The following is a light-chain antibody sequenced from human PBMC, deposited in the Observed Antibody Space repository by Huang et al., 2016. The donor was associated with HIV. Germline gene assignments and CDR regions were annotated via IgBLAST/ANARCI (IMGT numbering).Light chain of an antibody. Sequence: DIHLTQSPSTLSAAVGDRLTTTCRPSQNISSWLAWYQQKPGKAPKLLIYKISSLESGVPSRFSGSGSGTKFTLTINSLQPDDIGTYYCQYGETFGQGSKVEVK. CDR2: KIS. J-gene: IGKJ1*01. CDR3: QYGET. V-gene: IGKV1-5*03. CDR1: QNISSW.